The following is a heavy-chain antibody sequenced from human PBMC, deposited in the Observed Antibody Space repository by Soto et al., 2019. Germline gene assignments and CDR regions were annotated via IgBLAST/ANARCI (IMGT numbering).Heavy chain of an antibody. D-gene: IGHD3-3*01. J-gene: IGHJ6*02. CDR3: ARESGSKIFGVVILYGMDV. CDR2: INPSGGST. V-gene: IGHV1-46*01. Sequence: ASVKVSCKASGYTFTSYYMHWVRQAPGQGLEWMGIINPSGGSTSYAQKFQGRVTMTRDTSTSTVYMELSSLRAEDTAVYYCARESGSKIFGVVILYGMDVWGQGTTVTVSS. CDR1: GYTFTSYY.